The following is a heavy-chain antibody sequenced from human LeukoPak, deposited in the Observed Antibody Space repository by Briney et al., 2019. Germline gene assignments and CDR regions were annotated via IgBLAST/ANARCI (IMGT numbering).Heavy chain of an antibody. Sequence: ASVKVSCKASGYTFTGYYMHWVRQAPGLGLEWMGWINPNSGGTNYAQKFQGRVTMTRDTSISTAYMELSRLRSDDTAVYYCACPYYYDSSGYYHPFDYWGQGTLVTVSS. CDR2: INPNSGGT. J-gene: IGHJ4*02. D-gene: IGHD3-22*01. CDR3: ACPYYYDSSGYYHPFDY. CDR1: GYTFTGYY. V-gene: IGHV1-2*02.